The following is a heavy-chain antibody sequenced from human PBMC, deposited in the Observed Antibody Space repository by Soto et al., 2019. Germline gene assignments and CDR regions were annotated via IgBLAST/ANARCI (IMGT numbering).Heavy chain of an antibody. V-gene: IGHV3-23*01. D-gene: IGHD3-10*01. CDR3: AKSYASLLWFGEPHYYYGMDV. J-gene: IGHJ6*02. CDR2: ISGSGGST. CDR1: GFTFSSYA. Sequence: GGSLRLSCAASGFTFSSYAMSWVRQAPGKGLEWVSAISGSGGSTYYADSVKGRFTISRDNSKNTLYLQMNSLRAEDTAVYYCAKSYASLLWFGEPHYYYGMDVWGQGTTVTVSS.